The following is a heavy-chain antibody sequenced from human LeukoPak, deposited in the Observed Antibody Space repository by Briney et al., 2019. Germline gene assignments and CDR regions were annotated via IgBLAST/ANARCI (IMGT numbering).Heavy chain of an antibody. CDR1: VFTFSMNA. Sequence: PGGSLRLSCSAPVFTFSMNAMHCVRQAPGKGLEYVSGISSNGGSTYYAGSVKGRFTISRDNSKNTLYLQMSSLRPEDTAVFYCVKDVGNDYGDFDAFDICGQGTMVTVSS. V-gene: IGHV3-64D*09. CDR3: VKDVGNDYGDFDAFDI. CDR2: ISSNGGST. J-gene: IGHJ3*02. D-gene: IGHD4-17*01.